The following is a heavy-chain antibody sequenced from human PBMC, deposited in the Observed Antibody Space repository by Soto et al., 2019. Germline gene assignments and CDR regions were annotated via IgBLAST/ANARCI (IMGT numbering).Heavy chain of an antibody. V-gene: IGHV3-23*01. CDR2: ITGSGRST. CDR3: ANYYGDYAGGEFFQH. D-gene: IGHD4-17*01. CDR1: GFTFSNYA. Sequence: EVQLLESGGDWVQPGGSLRLSCALSGFTFSNYAMNWVRQAPGKGLEWVPAITGSGRSTYYAESVKGRFTISRDNSKNTLYLQMNSLRAEDTAVYYCANYYGDYAGGEFFQHWGQGTLVTVSS. J-gene: IGHJ1*01.